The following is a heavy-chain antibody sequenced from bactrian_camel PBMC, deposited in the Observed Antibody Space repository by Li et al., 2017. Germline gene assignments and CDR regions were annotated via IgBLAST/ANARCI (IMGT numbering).Heavy chain of an antibody. CDR1: GYTFNTYS. Sequence: HVQLVESGGGSALAGGSVRLSYAASGYTFNTYSWFRQAPGQEREGVAAIDTGDGSTYYLNSVKGRFTISRDNSKNTLSLQMSGLVSEDTAMYYCATEERSLIGEPCKNAQMTRPMDYLGKGTQVTVS. CDR2: IDTGDGST. J-gene: IGHJ7*01. D-gene: IGHD1*01. V-gene: IGHV3S1*01.